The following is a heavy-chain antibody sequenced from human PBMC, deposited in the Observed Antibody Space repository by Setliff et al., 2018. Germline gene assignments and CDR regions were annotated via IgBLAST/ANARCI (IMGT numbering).Heavy chain of an antibody. J-gene: IGHJ3*02. V-gene: IGHV4-4*02. CDR1: GGSISSSNW. Sequence: SETLSLTCAVSGGSISSSNWWSWVRQPPGKGLEWIGEIYHSGSTNYNPSLKSRVTISLDTSGNQVSLKLSSVTAADTAVYYCARERVEWLSHDAFDIWGQGTMVTVSS. CDR2: IYHSGST. D-gene: IGHD3-3*01. CDR3: ARERVEWLSHDAFDI.